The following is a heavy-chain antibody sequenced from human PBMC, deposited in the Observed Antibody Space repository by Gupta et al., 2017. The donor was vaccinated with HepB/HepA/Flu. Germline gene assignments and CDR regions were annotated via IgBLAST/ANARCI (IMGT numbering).Heavy chain of an antibody. CDR1: GGSLSSYS. D-gene: IGHD3-22*01. J-gene: IGHJ4*02. CDR2: VYASGST. CDR3: AREDQEYYYDTSGYYDY. Sequence: QVQLQESGPGLVKPSETLSPTCSVPGGSLSSYSWSWIRQPAGKGLEWIGRVYASGSTNYNPSLKSRVTISVDTSKNHFSLRLSSVTAADTAMYYCAREDQEYYYDTSGYYDYWGQGILVTVSS. V-gene: IGHV4-4*07.